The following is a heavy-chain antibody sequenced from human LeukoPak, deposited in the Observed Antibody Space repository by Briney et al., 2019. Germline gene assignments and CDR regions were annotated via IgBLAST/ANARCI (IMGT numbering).Heavy chain of an antibody. CDR2: ISSSSSTI. CDR1: GFTFSSYA. D-gene: IGHD6-13*01. Sequence: GGSLRLSCAASGFTFSSYAMHWVRQAPGKGLEWVSYISSSSSTIYYADSVKGRFTISRDNAKNSLYLQMNSLRAEDTAVYYCARDIAAAGTGDWFDPWGQGTLVTVSS. J-gene: IGHJ5*02. CDR3: ARDIAAAGTGDWFDP. V-gene: IGHV3-48*01.